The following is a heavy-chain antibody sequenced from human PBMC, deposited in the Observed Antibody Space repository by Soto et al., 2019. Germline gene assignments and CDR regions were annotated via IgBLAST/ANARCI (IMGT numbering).Heavy chain of an antibody. J-gene: IGHJ5*02. V-gene: IGHV4-34*01. CDR1: GGSFTDYR. CDR2: IRHEGDT. D-gene: IGHD4-17*01. CDR3: AGGPNYGDYDA. Sequence: QVQLRQWGAGLLKPSGTLSLTCVVSGGSFTDYRWTWVRQSPEKGLEWIGEIRHEGDTDSKPSLRSRITMSLDKSKIPFSLDVSSVTSADTAVYFCAGGPNYGDYDAWGQGTGVTVAS.